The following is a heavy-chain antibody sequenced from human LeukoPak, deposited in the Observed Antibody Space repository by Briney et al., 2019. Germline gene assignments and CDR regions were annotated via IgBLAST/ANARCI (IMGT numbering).Heavy chain of an antibody. CDR3: ARDVGITVADSFDP. Sequence: GASVKVSCKASGYTFTGYYMHWVRQAPGQGLEWMGWINPNSGGTNYAQKFQGRVTMTRDTSISTAYMELSRLRSDDTAVYYCARDVGITVADSFDPWGQGTLVTVSS. V-gene: IGHV1-2*02. J-gene: IGHJ5*02. CDR1: GYTFTGYY. D-gene: IGHD6-13*01. CDR2: INPNSGGT.